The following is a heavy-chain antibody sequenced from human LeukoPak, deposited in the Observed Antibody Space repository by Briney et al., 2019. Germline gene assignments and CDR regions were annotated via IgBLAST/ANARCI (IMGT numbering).Heavy chain of an antibody. CDR3: ARRPYNWNDKAFDI. V-gene: IGHV4-59*08. D-gene: IGHD1-1*01. Sequence: SETLSLTCTVSGGSISSYYWSWIRQPPGKGLEWIGYIYYSGSTNYNPSLKSRVTISVDTSKNQFSLKLSSVTAADTAVYYCARRPYNWNDKAFDIWGQGTMVTVSS. CDR1: GGSISSYY. CDR2: IYYSGST. J-gene: IGHJ3*02.